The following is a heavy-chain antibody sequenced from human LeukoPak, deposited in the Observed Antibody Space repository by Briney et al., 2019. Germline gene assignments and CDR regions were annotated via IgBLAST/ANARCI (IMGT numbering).Heavy chain of an antibody. V-gene: IGHV4-4*02. J-gene: IGHJ4*02. CDR1: GGSITTTNY. D-gene: IGHD1-26*01. CDR3: SRESGPFCPFGH. CDR2: ISLAGRT. Sequence: KASETLSLTCGVSGGSITTTNYWSWVRQPPGGGLEWIGEISLAGRTLYNPSPQSRVHISIDESKNHLYLNLASVTAADTAVYYCSRESGPFCPFGHWGQGTLVAVTS.